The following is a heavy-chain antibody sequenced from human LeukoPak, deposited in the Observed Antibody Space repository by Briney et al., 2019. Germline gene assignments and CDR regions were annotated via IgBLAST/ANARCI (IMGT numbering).Heavy chain of an antibody. Sequence: SETLSLTCAVYGGSFSGYYWSWIRQPPGKGLEWIGYIYYSGSTYYNPSLKSRVTISVDTSKNQFSLKLSSVTAADTAVYYCARVSGGFWSGYSNWFDPWGQGTLVTVSS. CDR1: GGSFSGYY. J-gene: IGHJ5*02. D-gene: IGHD3-3*01. CDR2: IYYSGST. CDR3: ARVSGGFWSGYSNWFDP. V-gene: IGHV4-30-4*01.